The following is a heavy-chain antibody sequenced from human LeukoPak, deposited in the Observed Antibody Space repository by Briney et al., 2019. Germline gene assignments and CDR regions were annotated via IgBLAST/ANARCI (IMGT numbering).Heavy chain of an antibody. CDR1: GFTFSSYS. V-gene: IGHV3-30*03. J-gene: IGHJ4*02. Sequence: GGSLRLSCAASGFTFSSYSMNWVRQAPGKGLEWVAVISYDGSNKYYADSVKGRFTTSRDNSKNTLYLQMNSLRAEDTAVYYCARDFQWELPADYWGQGTLVTVSS. D-gene: IGHD1-26*01. CDR3: ARDFQWELPADY. CDR2: ISYDGSNK.